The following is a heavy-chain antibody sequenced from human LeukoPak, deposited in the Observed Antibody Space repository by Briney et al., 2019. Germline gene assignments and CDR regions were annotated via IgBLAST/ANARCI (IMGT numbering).Heavy chain of an antibody. CDR2: IYYSGST. J-gene: IGHJ4*02. V-gene: IGHV4-59*01. D-gene: IGHD4-11*01. CDR3: ARDFAYRVPGLIDY. CDR1: GGSISSCY. Sequence: SETLSLTCTVSGGSISSCYWSWIRQPPGKGLEWIGYIYYSGSTNYNPSLKSRVTISVDTSKNQFSLKLSSVTAADTAVYDCARDFAYRVPGLIDYWGQGTLVTVSS.